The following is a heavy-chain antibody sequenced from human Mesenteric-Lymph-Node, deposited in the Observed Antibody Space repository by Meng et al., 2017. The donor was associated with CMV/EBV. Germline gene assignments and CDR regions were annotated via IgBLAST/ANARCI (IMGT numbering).Heavy chain of an antibody. CDR3: ARGGSSANYYYYYGMDV. V-gene: IGHV4-39*07. J-gene: IGHJ6*02. CDR1: GGSISSSSYY. CDR2: FYYGGSR. Sequence: GSLRLSCTVSGGSISSSSYYWGWIRQPPGKGLEWIGSFYYGGSRYYNPSLKSRVTISLDTSKNQFSLKLSSVTAADTAVYYCARGGSSANYYYYYGMDVWGQGTTVTVSS. D-gene: IGHD2-2*01.